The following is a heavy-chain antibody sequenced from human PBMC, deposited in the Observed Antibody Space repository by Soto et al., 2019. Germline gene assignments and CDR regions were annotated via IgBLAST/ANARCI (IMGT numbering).Heavy chain of an antibody. V-gene: IGHV1-69*09. D-gene: IGHD2-2*01. CDR3: ATPACAATWCSPSHNLDR. CDR2: INPLSGIP. J-gene: IGHJ5*02. Sequence: QVQLVQSGAEVKKPESSVKVSCKTSGGTFVRHVISWVRQAPGQGPEWMGKINPLSGIPNYAQKFQDRVTFTADTDSSTAYMELSSLRSDDTAVYYCATPACAATWCSPSHNLDRWGQGNLVTVSS. CDR1: GGTFVRHV.